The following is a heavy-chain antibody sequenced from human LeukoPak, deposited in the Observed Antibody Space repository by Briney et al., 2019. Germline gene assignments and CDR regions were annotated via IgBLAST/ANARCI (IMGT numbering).Heavy chain of an antibody. Sequence: GGSLRLSCAASGFTFSSYAMHWVRQAPGKGLEWVAVISYDGSNKYYADSVKGRFTISRDNSKNTLYLQMNSLRAEDTAVYYCARDILQRLAVAGAQLGWFDPWGQGTLVTVSS. V-gene: IGHV3-30-3*01. CDR1: GFTFSSYA. CDR3: ARDILQRLAVAGAQLGWFDP. J-gene: IGHJ5*02. CDR2: ISYDGSNK. D-gene: IGHD6-19*01.